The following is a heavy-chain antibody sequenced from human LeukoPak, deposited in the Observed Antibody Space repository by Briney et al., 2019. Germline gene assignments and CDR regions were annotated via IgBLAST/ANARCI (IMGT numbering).Heavy chain of an antibody. V-gene: IGHV4-39*02. J-gene: IGHJ4*02. D-gene: IGHD6-13*01. CDR1: SGSISNSNYY. Sequence: SETLSLTCSVSSGSISNSNYYWGWIRQPPGKGLEWIVSIFYSGSTDYHPSLKSRVTITVDTSKNHCSLKLNSVTAADTAVYYCAREPTIAAAFFDYWGQGTLVTVSS. CDR3: AREPTIAAAFFDY. CDR2: IFYSGST.